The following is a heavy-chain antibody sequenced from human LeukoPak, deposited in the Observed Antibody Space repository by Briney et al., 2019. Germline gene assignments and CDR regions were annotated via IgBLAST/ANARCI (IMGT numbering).Heavy chain of an antibody. CDR3: VAGTTY. Sequence: GGSLRLSCAASGFTFSTYWMHWVRHAPGTGLVGVSLINSDGSSTNYADSVKGRFTISRDNAKNTLYLQMNSLRAEDTAVYWAVAGTTYWGQGTLVTVSS. CDR1: GFTFSTYW. J-gene: IGHJ4*02. CDR2: INSDGSST. D-gene: IGHD6-19*01. V-gene: IGHV3-74*01.